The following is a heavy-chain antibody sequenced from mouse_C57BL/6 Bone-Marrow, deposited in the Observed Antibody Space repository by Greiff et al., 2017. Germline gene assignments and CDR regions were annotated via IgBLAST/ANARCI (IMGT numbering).Heavy chain of an antibody. D-gene: IGHD1-1*02. CDR3: AREDYQIPYAMDY. V-gene: IGHV5-16*01. Sequence: EVKVEESEGGLVQPGSSMKLSCTASGFTFSDYYMAWVRQVPEKGLEWVANINYDGSSTYYLDSLKSRFIISRDNAKNILYLQMSSLKSEDTATYYCAREDYQIPYAMDYWGQGTSVTVSS. CDR1: GFTFSDYY. J-gene: IGHJ4*01. CDR2: INYDGSST.